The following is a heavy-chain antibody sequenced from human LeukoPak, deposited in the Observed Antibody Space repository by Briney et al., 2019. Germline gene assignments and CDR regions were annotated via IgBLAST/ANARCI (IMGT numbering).Heavy chain of an antibody. CDR1: GYIFTSYY. V-gene: IGHV1-46*01. Sequence: ASVKVSCKASGYIFTSYYMHWLRQAPGQRLEWRGIINPSGGSTSYAQKLQGRVTLTRDTSKSTVYMELSSLRAEDTAVYYCARARSGSYTWFDPWGQGTLVTVSS. D-gene: IGHD1-26*01. CDR2: INPSGGST. J-gene: IGHJ5*02. CDR3: ARARSGSYTWFDP.